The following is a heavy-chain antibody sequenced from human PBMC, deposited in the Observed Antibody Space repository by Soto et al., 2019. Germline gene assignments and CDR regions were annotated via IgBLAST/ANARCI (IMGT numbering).Heavy chain of an antibody. CDR1: GFTLSSYA. V-gene: IGHV3-23*01. D-gene: IGHD3-22*01. J-gene: IGHJ4*02. Sequence: GGSLRLSCAASGFTLSSYAMSWVRQAPGKGLEWVSAISGSGGSTYYADSVKGRFTISRDNSKNTLYLQMNSLRAEDTAVYYCAKGPKITMIVVVITSFDYWGQGTLVTVSS. CDR3: AKGPKITMIVVVITSFDY. CDR2: ISGSGGST.